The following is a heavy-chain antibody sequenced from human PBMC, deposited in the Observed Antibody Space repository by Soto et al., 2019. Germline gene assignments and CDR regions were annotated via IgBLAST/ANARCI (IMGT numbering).Heavy chain of an antibody. J-gene: IGHJ5*01. Sequence: QVQLQESGPGLVKPSQTLSLTCTVSGGSISSGGYYWSWIRQHPGKGLEWIGYIYYSGSTYYNPSLKSRVTXSXDXPKDPFSLKLSSVTAAVTAVYYCARSSQSTVTTFDSWGQGTLVTVSS. CDR3: ARSSQSTVTTFDS. CDR2: IYYSGST. D-gene: IGHD4-17*01. V-gene: IGHV4-31*03. CDR1: GGSISSGGYY.